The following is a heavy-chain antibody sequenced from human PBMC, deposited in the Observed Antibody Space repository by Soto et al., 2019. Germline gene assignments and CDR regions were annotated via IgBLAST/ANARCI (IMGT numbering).Heavy chain of an antibody. V-gene: IGHV5-10-1*01. CDR3: ARVAVASYFDY. Sequence: PGESLKISCNGSGYSCTSYWSGWVRQMPGKGLEWMGRIDPSDSYTNYSPSFQGHVTISADKSISTAYLQWSSLKASDTAMYYCARVAVASYFDYWGQGTLVTVSS. J-gene: IGHJ4*02. CDR2: IDPSDSYT. D-gene: IGHD6-19*01. CDR1: GYSCTSYW.